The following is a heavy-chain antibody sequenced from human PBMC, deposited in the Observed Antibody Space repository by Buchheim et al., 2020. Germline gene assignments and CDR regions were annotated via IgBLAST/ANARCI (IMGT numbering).Heavy chain of an antibody. CDR1: GASISSRNW. J-gene: IGHJ4*02. Sequence: QVQLQESGPGLVKPSGTLSFTCSVSGASISSRNWWTWVRQSPGKGLEWIGEIYQSGTTNYNPSLKSRVTISMDKSKNQFSLKVNSVTAADTAVFYCAKTGAQGYLEYWGQG. D-gene: IGHD6-13*01. V-gene: IGHV4-4*02. CDR2: IYQSGTT. CDR3: AKTGAQGYLEY.